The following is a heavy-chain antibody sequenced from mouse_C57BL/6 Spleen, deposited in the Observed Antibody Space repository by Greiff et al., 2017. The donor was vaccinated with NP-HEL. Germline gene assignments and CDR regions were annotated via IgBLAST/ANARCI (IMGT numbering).Heavy chain of an antibody. CDR3: ARNWDVRYFDV. CDR1: GYSFTSYY. V-gene: IGHV1-66*01. Sequence: VQLQQSGPELVKPGASVKISCKASGYSFTSYYIHWVKQRPGQGLEWIGWIYPGSGNTKYNEKFKGKATLTADTSSSTAYMQLSSLTSEDSAVYYCARNWDVRYFDVWGTGTTVTVSS. CDR2: IYPGSGNT. J-gene: IGHJ1*03. D-gene: IGHD4-1*01.